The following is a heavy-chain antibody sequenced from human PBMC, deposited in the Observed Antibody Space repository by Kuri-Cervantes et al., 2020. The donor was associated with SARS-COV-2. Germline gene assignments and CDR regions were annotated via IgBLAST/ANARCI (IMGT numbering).Heavy chain of an antibody. Sequence: GGSLRLSCAASGFTFSSYAMIWVRQAPGKGLEWVSSISSGGTYTHYADSVKGRFTISRDNAKNSLYLQLNSLRAEDTAVYYCARDKYYSSGSQLDYWGQGTLVTVSS. CDR1: GFTFSSYA. V-gene: IGHV3-21*01. J-gene: IGHJ4*02. CDR3: ARDKYYSSGSQLDY. D-gene: IGHD3-10*01. CDR2: ISSGGTYT.